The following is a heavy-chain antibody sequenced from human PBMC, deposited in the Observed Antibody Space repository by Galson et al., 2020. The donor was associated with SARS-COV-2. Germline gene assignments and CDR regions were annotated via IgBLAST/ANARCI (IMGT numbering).Heavy chain of an antibody. CDR3: AREGAPSEFYFSGMDV. Sequence: SETLSLTCTASGGSVSSGSYYWNRIRQPTGKGLEWIGYIYYSRSANYNSSLKSRVTMSVDTSKNQFSLKLRSVTAADTAVYYCAREGAPSEFYFSGMDVWGQGTTVTVSS. CDR2: IYYSRSA. J-gene: IGHJ6*02. D-gene: IGHD1-26*01. V-gene: IGHV4-61*01. CDR1: GGSVSSGSYY.